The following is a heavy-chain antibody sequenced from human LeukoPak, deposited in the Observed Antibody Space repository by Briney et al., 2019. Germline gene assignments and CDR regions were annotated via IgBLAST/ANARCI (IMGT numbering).Heavy chain of an antibody. Sequence: PSETLSLTCAVYGGSFSGYYWSWIRQPPGKGLEWIGEINHSGSTNYNPSLKSRVTISVDTSKNQFSLKLSSVTAADTAVYYCARHVMVRRVVDYWGQGTLVTVSS. CDR2: INHSGST. V-gene: IGHV4-34*01. D-gene: IGHD3-10*01. CDR1: GGSFSGYY. J-gene: IGHJ4*02. CDR3: ARHVMVRRVVDY.